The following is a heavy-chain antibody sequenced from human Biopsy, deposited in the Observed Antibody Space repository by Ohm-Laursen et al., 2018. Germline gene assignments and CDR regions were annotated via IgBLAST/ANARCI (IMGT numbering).Heavy chain of an antibody. CDR2: NIPILGTG. CDR1: GGTFSNYG. J-gene: IGHJ1*01. D-gene: IGHD3-9*01. V-gene: IGHV1-69*06. Sequence: ASVKVSCKAPGGTFSNYGVNWVRQAPGQGLEWLGGNIPILGTGNYAQKIQDRVTVAADTSTSTAAMELRSLRSDDTAVYYCATKLTGYFHHWGQGTLVIVSS. CDR3: ATKLTGYFHH.